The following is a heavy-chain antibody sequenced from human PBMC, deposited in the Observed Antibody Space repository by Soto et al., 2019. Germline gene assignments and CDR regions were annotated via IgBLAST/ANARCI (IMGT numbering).Heavy chain of an antibody. D-gene: IGHD3-22*01. CDR2: LNAFNGNT. CDR3: ARQIYDSDSGPNFQYYFDS. CDR1: GYNFNVYA. Sequence: ASVKVSCKASGYNFNVYAIHWVRQAPGQRLEWMGWLNAFNGNTKYSQKFQGRVTITRDTSASTVSMELSSLRSDDTAIYYCARQIYDSDSGPNFQYYFDSWGQGTLVTSPQ. J-gene: IGHJ4*02. V-gene: IGHV1-3*01.